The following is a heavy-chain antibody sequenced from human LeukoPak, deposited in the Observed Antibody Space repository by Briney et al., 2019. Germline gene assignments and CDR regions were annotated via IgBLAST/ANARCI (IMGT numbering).Heavy chain of an antibody. CDR3: ARGGGARLRYPFDY. CDR1: GYSFSCYP. Sequence: ASVKVSCKASGYSFSCYPMIWVRQAPGQGLEWMGWIDTNTGNPSNAQGFTGRFVFSLDTSVSTTFLYINNLKADDTAVYYCARGGGARLRYPFDYWGQGSLVTVSS. V-gene: IGHV7-4-1*02. CDR2: IDTNTGNP. D-gene: IGHD3-16*01. J-gene: IGHJ4*02.